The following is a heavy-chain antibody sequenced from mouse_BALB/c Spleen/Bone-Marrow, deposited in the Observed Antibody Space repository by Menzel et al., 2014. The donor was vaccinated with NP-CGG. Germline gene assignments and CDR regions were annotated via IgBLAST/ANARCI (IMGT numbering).Heavy chain of an antibody. Sequence: QVQLQQPGDELVRPGTSVKVSCKASGYAFTNYLIEWFKQRPGQGLEWIGRINPGIGGTTYNAKFKGKATLTADKPSTTAYMQLSSLTSDDSAVYFCARFTRDYWGQGTTLTVSS. V-gene: IGHV1-54*01. J-gene: IGHJ2*01. CDR1: GYAFTNYL. CDR2: INPGIGGT. CDR3: ARFTRDY.